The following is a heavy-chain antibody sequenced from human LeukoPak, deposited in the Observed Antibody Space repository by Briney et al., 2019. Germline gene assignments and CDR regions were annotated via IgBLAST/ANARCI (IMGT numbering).Heavy chain of an antibody. Sequence: GGSLRLSCAASGFTFSSYAMHWVRQAPGKGLEWLAVISYDGSNKYYADSVKGRFTISRDNSKNTLYLQMNSLRAEDTAVYYCARGGASREFDPWGQGTLVTVSS. D-gene: IGHD6-13*01. J-gene: IGHJ5*02. CDR1: GFTFSSYA. CDR3: ARGGASREFDP. CDR2: ISYDGSNK. V-gene: IGHV3-30*04.